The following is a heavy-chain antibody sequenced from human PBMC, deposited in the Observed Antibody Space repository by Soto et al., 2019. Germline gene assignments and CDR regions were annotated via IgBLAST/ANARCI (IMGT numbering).Heavy chain of an antibody. V-gene: IGHV3-33*01. Sequence: GGSLRLSCAASGFTFSTYGMHWVRQAPGKGLEWVAVIWYDGSNKYYANSVKGRFTISRDNSKNTLYLQMNSLRAEDTAVYYCARDPYTSSTTVVHNLYYFDYWGQGTLVTVSS. D-gene: IGHD4-17*01. CDR3: ARDPYTSSTTVVHNLYYFDY. CDR2: IWYDGSNK. J-gene: IGHJ4*02. CDR1: GFTFSTYG.